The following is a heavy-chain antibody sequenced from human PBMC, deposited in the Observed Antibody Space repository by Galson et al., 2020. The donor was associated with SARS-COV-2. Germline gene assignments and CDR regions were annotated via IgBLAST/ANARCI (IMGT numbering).Heavy chain of an antibody. CDR1: GFTFSSYW. CDR2: MNSDGSST. Sequence: LSLTCAASGFTFSSYWMHWVRQAPGKGLVWVSRMNSDGSSTSYADSVKGRFTISRDNAKNTLYLQMNSLRAEDTAVYYCAIISLGPVAVNGMDVWGQGTTVTVSS. CDR3: AIISLGPVAVNGMDV. V-gene: IGHV3-74*01. D-gene: IGHD6-19*01. J-gene: IGHJ6*02.